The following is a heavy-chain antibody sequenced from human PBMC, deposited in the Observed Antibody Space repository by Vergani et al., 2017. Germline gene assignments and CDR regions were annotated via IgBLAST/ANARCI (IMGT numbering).Heavy chain of an antibody. CDR2: INAGNGNT. V-gene: IGHV1-3*01. D-gene: IGHD2-2*01. Sequence: QVQLVQSGAEVKKPGASVKVSCKASGYTFTSYAMHWVRQAPGQRLEWMGWINAGNGNTKYSQKLQGRVTITRDTSASTAYMELSSLRSEDTAVYYCARVSVGVVPAAMDYWGQGTLVTVSS. J-gene: IGHJ4*02. CDR1: GYTFTSYA. CDR3: ARVSVGVVPAAMDY.